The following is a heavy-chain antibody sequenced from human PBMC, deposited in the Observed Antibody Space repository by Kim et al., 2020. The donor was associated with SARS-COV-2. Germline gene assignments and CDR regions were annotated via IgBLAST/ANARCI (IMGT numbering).Heavy chain of an antibody. J-gene: IGHJ3*01. CDR3: ARESDTAAFDV. V-gene: IGHV3-33*01. Sequence: KKYYADSVEGRFTVSRDNSKNTLYLQMNSLRAEDTALYYCARESDTAAFDVWGPGTMVTVSS. CDR2: KK.